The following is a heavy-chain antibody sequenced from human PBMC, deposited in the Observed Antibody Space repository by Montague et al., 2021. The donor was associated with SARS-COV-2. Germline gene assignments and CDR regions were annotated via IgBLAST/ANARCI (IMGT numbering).Heavy chain of an antibody. CDR3: ARGDHPTTASWYFFDS. D-gene: IGHD6-13*01. CDR1: GGSRKDYY. V-gene: IGHV4-4*07. CDR2: IYSSGNT. Sequence: SETLSLTCTVSGGSRKDYYWHWLRQSAGKGREGIGRIYSSGNTNSNPYMESRVIMSVDSSQNQFSLKLNSVTAADTAVYYCARGDHPTTASWYFFDSWGQGALVTVSS. J-gene: IGHJ4*02.